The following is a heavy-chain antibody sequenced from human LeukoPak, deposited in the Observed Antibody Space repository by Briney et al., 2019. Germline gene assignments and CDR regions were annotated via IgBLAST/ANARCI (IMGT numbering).Heavy chain of an antibody. J-gene: IGHJ4*02. V-gene: IGHV1-46*01. D-gene: IGHD3-10*01. CDR1: GYTFTSYG. CDR2: VNPSGGST. CDR3: ARGLGSYGSGSYYSFDF. Sequence: ASVKVSCKASGYTFTSYGISWVRQAPGQGLEWMGLVNPSGGSTSYAQKFQGRVTMTRDTSTSTVYMELSSLRSEDTAVYYCARGLGSYGSGSYYSFDFWGQGTLVTVSS.